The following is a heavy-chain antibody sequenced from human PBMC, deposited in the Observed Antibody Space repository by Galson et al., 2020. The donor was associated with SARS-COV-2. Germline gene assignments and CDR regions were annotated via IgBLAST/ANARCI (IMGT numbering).Heavy chain of an antibody. CDR2: ISVYSGNT. J-gene: IGHJ4*02. CDR3: ARDRVVAAGTPGEY. V-gene: IGHV1-18*01. CDR1: GYTFNSYG. Sequence: ASVKVSCKAFGYTFNSYGVNWVRRAPGQGLEWMGWISVYSGNTKYAQKFQGRVTMTADTSTSTAYMELRSLRSDDTAVYYCARDRVVAAGTPGEYWGQGTQVTVYS. D-gene: IGHD2-2*01.